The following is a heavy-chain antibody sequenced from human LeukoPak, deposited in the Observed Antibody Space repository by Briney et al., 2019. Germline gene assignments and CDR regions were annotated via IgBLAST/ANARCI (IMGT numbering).Heavy chain of an antibody. CDR3: TTGAPRAYSGSYSNC. J-gene: IGHJ4*02. CDR1: GFTFSNAW. Sequence: PGGSLRLPCAAPGFTFSNAWMSWVRQAPGKGLEWVGRIKSKTDGGTTDYAAPVKGRFTISRDDSQNTLYLQMNSLKTEDTAVYYCTTGAPRAYSGSYSNCWGQGTLVTVSS. CDR2: IKSKTDGGTT. D-gene: IGHD1-26*01. V-gene: IGHV3-15*01.